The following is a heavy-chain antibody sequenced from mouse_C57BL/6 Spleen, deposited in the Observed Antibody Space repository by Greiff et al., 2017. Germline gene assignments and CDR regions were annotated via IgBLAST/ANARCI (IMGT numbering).Heavy chain of an antibody. J-gene: IGHJ1*03. CDR1: GYTFTSYT. D-gene: IGHD3-3*01. CDR2: INPSSGYT. CDR3: ARSRDLGYFDV. Sequence: QVQLKESGAELARPGASVKMSCKASGYTFTSYTMHWVKQRPGQGLEWIGYINPSSGYTKYNQKFKDKATLTADKSSSTAYMQLSSLTSEDSAVYYCARSRDLGYFDVWGTGTTVTVSS. V-gene: IGHV1-4*01.